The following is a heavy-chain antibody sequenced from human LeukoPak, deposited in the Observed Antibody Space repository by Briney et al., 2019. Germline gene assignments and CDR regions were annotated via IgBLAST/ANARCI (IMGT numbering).Heavy chain of an antibody. V-gene: IGHV4-30-2*01. D-gene: IGHD3-3*01. J-gene: IGHJ4*02. CDR1: GGSISSGGYY. Sequence: SETLSLTCTVSGGSISSGGYYWSWIRQPPGKGLEWIGYIYHSGSTYYNPSLKSRVTISVDKSKNQFSLKLTSVTAADTAVYFCAGARADFWSSDYWGQGTLVTVSS. CDR3: AGARADFWSSDY. CDR2: IYHSGST.